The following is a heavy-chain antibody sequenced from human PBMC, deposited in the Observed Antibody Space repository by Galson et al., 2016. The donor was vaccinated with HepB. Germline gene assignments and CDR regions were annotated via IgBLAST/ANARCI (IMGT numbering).Heavy chain of an antibody. CDR2: FHPEDGGM. D-gene: IGHD2-15*01. Sequence: SVKVSCKVSGDSLTEFSMYWVRQAPGKGLEWMGGFHPEDGGMMYAQKFQGRVTMTEDTSTETAYMELRSLRSEAPAVYYCAAARAYQLLPTDSWGQGTLVTVSS. CDR1: GDSLTEFS. CDR3: AAARAYQLLPTDS. V-gene: IGHV1-24*01. J-gene: IGHJ5*01.